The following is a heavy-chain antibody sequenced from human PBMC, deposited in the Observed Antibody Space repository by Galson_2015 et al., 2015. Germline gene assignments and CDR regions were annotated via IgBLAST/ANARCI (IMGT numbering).Heavy chain of an antibody. Sequence: SLRLSCAASGFTFSSYAMHWVRQAPGKGLEYVSAISGNGGSTYYANSVKGRFTISRDNSKNTLYLQMGSLRAEDMALYYCAREWAGTDTPLDHWGQGTLVTVSS. CDR2: ISGNGGST. D-gene: IGHD6-19*01. CDR3: AREWAGTDTPLDH. CDR1: GFTFSSYA. V-gene: IGHV3-64*01. J-gene: IGHJ4*02.